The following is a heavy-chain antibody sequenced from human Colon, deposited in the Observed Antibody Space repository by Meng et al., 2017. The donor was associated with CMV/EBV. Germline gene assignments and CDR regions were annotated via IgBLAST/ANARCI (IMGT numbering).Heavy chain of an antibody. CDR2: SYYTGST. D-gene: IGHD2-2*01. Sequence: QGHLQQWGAGRLKPSAPLSLTCAVYGESFSGYYWTWIRQPPGRGLEWIGESYYTGSTNYSPSLKSRVTISLDTSKNQFSLKLNSVTAADTAVYYCARATKSSCWEVLDYWGHGTLVTVSS. CDR3: ARATKSSCWEVLDY. J-gene: IGHJ4*01. CDR1: GESFSGYY. V-gene: IGHV4-34*01.